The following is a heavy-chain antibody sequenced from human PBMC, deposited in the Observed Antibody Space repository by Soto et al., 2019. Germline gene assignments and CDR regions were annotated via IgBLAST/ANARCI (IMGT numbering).Heavy chain of an antibody. CDR1: GGTFSSYA. Sequence: ASVKVSCKASGGTFSSYAISWVLQAPGQGLEWMGGIIPIFGTANYAQKFQGRVTITADESTSTAYMELSSLRSEDTAVYYCARDGGAAAAGESYYYYGMDVWGQGTTVTVSS. J-gene: IGHJ6*02. V-gene: IGHV1-69*13. CDR2: IIPIFGTA. D-gene: IGHD6-13*01. CDR3: ARDGGAAAAGESYYYYGMDV.